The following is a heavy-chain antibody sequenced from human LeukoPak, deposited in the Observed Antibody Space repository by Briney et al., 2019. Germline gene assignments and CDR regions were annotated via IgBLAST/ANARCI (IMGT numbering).Heavy chain of an antibody. J-gene: IGHJ4*02. Sequence: SETLSLTCTVSGGSISSYYWSWIRQPPGKGLEWIGYIYYSGSTNYSPSLKSRVTISVDTSKNQFSLKLSSVTAADTAVYYCARHAMASPFDYWGQGTLVTVSS. V-gene: IGHV4-59*08. CDR1: GGSISSYY. CDR3: ARHAMASPFDY. D-gene: IGHD5-24*01. CDR2: IYYSGST.